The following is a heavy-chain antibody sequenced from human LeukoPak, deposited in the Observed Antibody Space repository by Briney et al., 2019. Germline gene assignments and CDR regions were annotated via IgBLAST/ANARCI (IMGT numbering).Heavy chain of an antibody. J-gene: IGHJ4*02. D-gene: IGHD6-6*01. CDR2: IIPILGIA. CDR3: ARGRGYSSSSFDY. CDR1: GGTFSSYA. Sequence: SVKVSCKASGGTFSSYAISWVRQAPGQGLEWVGRIIPILGIANYEQKFQGRVTITADKSTSTDSMELSSLRSDDTAVYYCARGRGYSSSSFDYWGQGTLVTVSS. V-gene: IGHV1-69*04.